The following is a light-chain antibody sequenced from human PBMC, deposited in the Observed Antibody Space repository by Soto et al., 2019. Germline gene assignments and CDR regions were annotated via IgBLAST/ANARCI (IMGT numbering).Light chain of an antibody. J-gene: IGKJ2*01. CDR2: GAS. V-gene: IGKV3-20*01. Sequence: EIVLTQSPGTLSLSPGERATLSCRASQSVSSSYLAWYQQKPGQAPRPLIYGASSRATGLPDRFSGSGSGTDFPLTISRLEPEDCAVSSCQVYGGSPPYTFGQVTKLEIK. CDR1: QSVSSSY. CDR3: QVYGGSPPYT.